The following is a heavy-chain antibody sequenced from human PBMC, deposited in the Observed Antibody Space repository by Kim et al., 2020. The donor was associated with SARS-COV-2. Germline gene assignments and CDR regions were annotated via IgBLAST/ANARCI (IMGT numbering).Heavy chain of an antibody. Sequence: GGSLRLSCAASGFTFSDYHISWIRQAPGKGLEWLSYISSGGTTINYADSVMGRFTISRDNVKKSLYLQMSGLRAEDTAVYFCARDTRYCSNIRGYSYYAMDGWGQGTTVTVSS. J-gene: IGHJ6*02. CDR1: GFTFSDYH. D-gene: IGHD2-2*01. V-gene: IGHV3-11*01. CDR3: ARDTRYCSNIRGYSYYAMDG. CDR2: ISSGGTTI.